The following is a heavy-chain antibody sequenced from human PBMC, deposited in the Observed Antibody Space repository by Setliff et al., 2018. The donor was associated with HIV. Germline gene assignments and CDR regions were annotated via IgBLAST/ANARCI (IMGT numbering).Heavy chain of an antibody. D-gene: IGHD3-10*01. CDR1: GYRFTGHD. J-gene: IGHJ3*02. CDR2: LNHNSGDT. V-gene: IGHV1-2*02. CDR3: ARVGVPRAFDI. Sequence: ASVKVSCKASGYRFTGHDMHWVRQAPGQGLEWMGWLNHNSGDTNSARKFQGRVTMTRDTSLSTAYMELSSLTSDDTAVYYCARVGVPRAFDIWGQGTLVTVSS.